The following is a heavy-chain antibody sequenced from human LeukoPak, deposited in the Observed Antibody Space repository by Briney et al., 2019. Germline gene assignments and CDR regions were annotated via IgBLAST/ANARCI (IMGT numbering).Heavy chain of an antibody. D-gene: IGHD4-4*01. J-gene: IGHJ6*02. CDR3: AKDAPTSTTAYYYYGMDV. Sequence: GGSLRLSCAASGFTFSSYWMFWVRQAPGKGLLWVSRIIGDGSSTSYAESVKGRFTISRDNSKNTLYLQMNSLRAEDTAVYYCAKDAPTSTTAYYYYGMDVWGQGTTVTVSS. CDR1: GFTFSSYW. CDR2: IIGDGSST. V-gene: IGHV3-74*01.